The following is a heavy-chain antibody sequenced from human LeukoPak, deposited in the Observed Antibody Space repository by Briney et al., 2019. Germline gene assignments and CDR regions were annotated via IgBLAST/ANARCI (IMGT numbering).Heavy chain of an antibody. CDR1: GYIFTGYY. CDR2: INPNSGGT. Sequence: ASVKVSCKASGYIFTGYYMHWVRQAPGQGLEWMGWINPNSGGTNYAQKFQGWVTMTRDTSISTAYMELSRLRSDDTAVYYCARVVTRSSSWSPLDYWGQGTLVTVSS. CDR3: ARVVTRSSSWSPLDY. J-gene: IGHJ4*02. D-gene: IGHD6-13*01. V-gene: IGHV1-2*04.